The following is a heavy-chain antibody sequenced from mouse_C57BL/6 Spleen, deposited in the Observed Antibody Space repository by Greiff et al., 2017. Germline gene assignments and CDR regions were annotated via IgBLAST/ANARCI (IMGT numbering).Heavy chain of an antibody. CDR2: INPSSGYT. CDR3: ARMGDSSGFTVDAMDY. V-gene: IGHV1-7*01. CDR1: GYTFTSYW. J-gene: IGHJ4*01. D-gene: IGHD3-2*02. Sequence: VQLQESGAELAKPGASVKLSCKASGYTFTSYWMHWVKQRPGQGLEWIGYINPSSGYTKYTPKFKDKATLTADKSSSTAYMQLSSLTYEDSAVYYCARMGDSSGFTVDAMDYWGQGTSVTVSS.